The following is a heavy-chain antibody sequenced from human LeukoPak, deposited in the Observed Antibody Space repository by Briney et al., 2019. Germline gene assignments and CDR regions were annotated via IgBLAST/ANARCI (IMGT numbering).Heavy chain of an antibody. CDR3: ATARRGFGEL. J-gene: IGHJ4*02. CDR2: INPSGGST. D-gene: IGHD3-10*01. CDR1: GYTLTSYY. Sequence: GASVKVSCKASGYTLTSYYLHWVRQAPGQGLEWMAIINPSGGSTSHAQKFQGRVTMTRDTSASTVYMELSSLRSEDTAVYYCATARRGFGELWGQGTLVTVSS. V-gene: IGHV1-46*01.